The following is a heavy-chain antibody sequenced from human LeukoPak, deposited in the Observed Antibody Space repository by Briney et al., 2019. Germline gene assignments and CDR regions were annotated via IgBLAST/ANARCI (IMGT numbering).Heavy chain of an antibody. CDR3: AKRVHSSSWYAAFDY. Sequence: SGGSLRLSCAASGFTFSNYAISWVRQAPGKGLEWVSSISGSGTTTFYADSVKGRFTISRDNSRNTVYLQMNSLRAEDTAIYYCAKRVHSSSWYAAFDYWGQGTLVTVSS. D-gene: IGHD6-13*01. J-gene: IGHJ4*02. CDR1: GFTFSNYA. CDR2: ISGSGTTT. V-gene: IGHV3-23*01.